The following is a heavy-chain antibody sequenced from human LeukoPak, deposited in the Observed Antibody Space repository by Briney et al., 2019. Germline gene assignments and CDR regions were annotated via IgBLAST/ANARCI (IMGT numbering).Heavy chain of an antibody. V-gene: IGHV3-9*01. J-gene: IGHJ4*02. Sequence: GGSLRLSCAASGFTFDDYAMHWVRQAPGKGLEWVSGISWNGRSIGYADSVKGRFTISRDNAKNSLYLQMNSLRAEDTALYYCAKDARGFDYWGQGTLVTVSS. CDR2: ISWNGRSI. CDR1: GFTFDDYA. CDR3: AKDARGFDY.